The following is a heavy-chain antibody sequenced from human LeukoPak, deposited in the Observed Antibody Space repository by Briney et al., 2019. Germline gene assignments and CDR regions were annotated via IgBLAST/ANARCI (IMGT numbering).Heavy chain of an antibody. Sequence: SETLSLTCTVSGGSISSSSYYWGWIRQPPGKGLEWIGSIYYSGSTYYNPSLKSRVTISVDTSKNQFSLKLSSMTAADTAVYYCARGDSITNWFDPWGQGTLVTVSS. J-gene: IGHJ5*02. CDR2: IYYSGST. D-gene: IGHD3-22*01. CDR3: ARGDSITNWFDP. V-gene: IGHV4-39*07. CDR1: GGSISSSSYY.